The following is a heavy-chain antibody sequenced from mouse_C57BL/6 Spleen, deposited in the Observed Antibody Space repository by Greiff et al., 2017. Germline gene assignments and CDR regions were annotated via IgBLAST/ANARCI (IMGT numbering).Heavy chain of an antibody. Sequence: EVKLMESEGGLVQPGSSMKLSCTASGFTFSDYYMAWVRQVPEKGLEWVANINYDGSSTYYLDSLKSRFIISRDNAKNILYLQMSSLKSEDTATYYCARVQTGNGFAYWGQGTLVTVSA. J-gene: IGHJ3*01. CDR1: GFTFSDYY. CDR2: INYDGSST. D-gene: IGHD4-1*01. CDR3: ARVQTGNGFAY. V-gene: IGHV5-16*01.